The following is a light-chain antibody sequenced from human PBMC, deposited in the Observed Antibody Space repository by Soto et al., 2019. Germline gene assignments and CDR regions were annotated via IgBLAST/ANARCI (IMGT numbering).Light chain of an antibody. J-gene: IGKJ5*01. CDR1: QSIHTS. Sequence: VLTQSPATLSLSPGERATLSCRSSQSIHTSLAWYQQKPGQPPRLVVYDSTLRANGVPDRFGGSRSGTEFTLTINNLEPEDFAVYYCQQRNVCPPITFGQGTRLEIK. V-gene: IGKV3-11*01. CDR2: DST. CDR3: QQRNVCPPIT.